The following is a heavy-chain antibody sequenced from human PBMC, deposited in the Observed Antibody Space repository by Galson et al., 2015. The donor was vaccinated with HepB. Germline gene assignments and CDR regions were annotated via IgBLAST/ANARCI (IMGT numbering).Heavy chain of an antibody. J-gene: IGHJ6*02. Sequence: SVKVSCKASGGTFSSYATSWVRQAPGQGLEWMGRIIPILGIANYAQKFQGRVTITADKSTSTAYMELSSLRSEDTAVYYCARAPVYSSSWEYYYYGMDVWGQGTTVTVSS. CDR3: ARAPVYSSSWEYYYYGMDV. CDR2: IIPILGIA. V-gene: IGHV1-69*04. D-gene: IGHD6-13*01. CDR1: GGTFSSYA.